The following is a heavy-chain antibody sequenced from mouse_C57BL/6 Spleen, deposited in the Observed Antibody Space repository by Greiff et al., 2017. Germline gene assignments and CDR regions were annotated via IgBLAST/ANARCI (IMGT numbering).Heavy chain of an antibody. J-gene: IGHJ2*01. CDR2: IYPGSGRT. CDR1: GYTFTSYW. V-gene: IGHV1-55*01. CDR3: ARKGTVVAYYFDY. D-gene: IGHD1-1*01. Sequence: QVQLQQPGAELVKPGASVKMSCKASGYTFTSYWITWVKQRPGQGLEWIGDIYPGSGRTNYNEKFKSKATLTVDTASSTAYMQLSSLTSEDSAVYYCARKGTVVAYYFDYWGQGTTLTVSS.